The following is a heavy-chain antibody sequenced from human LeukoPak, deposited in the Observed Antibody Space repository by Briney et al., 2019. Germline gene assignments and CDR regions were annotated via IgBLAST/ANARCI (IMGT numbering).Heavy chain of an antibody. J-gene: IGHJ4*02. Sequence: SETLSLTCTVSGGSISSSSYYWGWIRQPPGKGLEWIGSIYYSGSTYYNPSLKSRVTISVDTSKNQFSLKLSSVTAADTAVYYCALPSQGSPADYWGQGTLVTVSS. V-gene: IGHV4-39*01. CDR3: ALPSQGSPADY. CDR2: IYYSGST. CDR1: GGSISSSSYY. D-gene: IGHD1-26*01.